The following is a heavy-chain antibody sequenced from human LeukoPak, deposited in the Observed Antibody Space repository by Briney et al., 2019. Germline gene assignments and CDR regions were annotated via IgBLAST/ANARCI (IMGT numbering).Heavy chain of an antibody. CDR1: GYSFTSYW. Sequence: GESLKISCKGSGYSFTSYWIGWVRQMPGKGLEWIGIIYPGDSDTRYSPSFQGQVTISADKSISTAYLQWSSLKASDTAMYYCARGGCSSTSCHEYFQHWGQGTLVTVSS. J-gene: IGHJ1*01. CDR3: ARGGCSSTSCHEYFQH. D-gene: IGHD2-2*01. V-gene: IGHV5-51*01. CDR2: IYPGDSDT.